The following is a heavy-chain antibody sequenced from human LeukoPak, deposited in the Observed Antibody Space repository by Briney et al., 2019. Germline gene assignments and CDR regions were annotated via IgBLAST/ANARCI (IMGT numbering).Heavy chain of an antibody. D-gene: IGHD3-3*01. CDR2: ISAYNGNT. J-gene: IGHJ3*02. CDR1: GYTFTSYG. CDR3: ARGIFGDKHDAFDI. V-gene: IGHV1-18*01. Sequence: APVKVSCKASGYTFTSYGISWVRQAPGQGLEWMGWISAYNGNTNYAQKLQGRVTMTTDTSTSTAYMELRSLRSDDTAVYYCARGIFGDKHDAFDIWGQGTMVTVSS.